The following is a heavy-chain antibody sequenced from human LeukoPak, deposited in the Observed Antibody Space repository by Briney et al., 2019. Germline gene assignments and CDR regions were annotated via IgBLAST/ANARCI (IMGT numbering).Heavy chain of an antibody. CDR3: ARGDGDLYYFDY. CDR1: GGTFSSYA. J-gene: IGHJ4*02. D-gene: IGHD4-17*01. V-gene: IGHV1-69*06. Sequence: SVKVSRKASGGTFSSYAISWVRQAPGQGLEWMGGIIPIFGTANYAQKFQGRVTITADKSTSTAYMELSSLRSEDTAVYYCARGDGDLYYFDYWGQGTLVTVSS. CDR2: IIPIFGTA.